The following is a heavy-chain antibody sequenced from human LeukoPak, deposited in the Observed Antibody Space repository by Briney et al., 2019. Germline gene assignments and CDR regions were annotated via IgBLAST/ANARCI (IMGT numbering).Heavy chain of an antibody. CDR2: ISSSSSYI. Sequence: GSLRLSCAGSGFTFSSYSMNWVRQAPGKGLEWVSSISSSSSYIYYADSVKGRFTISRDNARNSLYLQMNNLRVEDTAVYYCARVRGYSYGGYGYYFDYWGQGTLVTVSS. V-gene: IGHV3-21*01. D-gene: IGHD5-18*01. J-gene: IGHJ4*02. CDR1: GFTFSSYS. CDR3: ARVRGYSYGGYGYYFDY.